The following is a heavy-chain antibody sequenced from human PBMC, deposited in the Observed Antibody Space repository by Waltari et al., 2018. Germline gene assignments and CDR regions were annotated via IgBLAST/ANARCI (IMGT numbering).Heavy chain of an antibody. CDR1: GFTFNTAW. CDR2: IKSKTDGGTT. J-gene: IGHJ4*02. CDR3: TTLGYRSGWSFDY. Sequence: EVQLVESGGGLVKPGGSLRLSCAASGFTFNTAWLNWVRQAPGKGLEWVGRIKSKTDGGTTDYAAPVKGRFTISRDDSKNTLYLQMNSLKTDDTAVYYCTTLGYRSGWSFDYWGQGTLVTVSS. V-gene: IGHV3-15*07. D-gene: IGHD6-19*01.